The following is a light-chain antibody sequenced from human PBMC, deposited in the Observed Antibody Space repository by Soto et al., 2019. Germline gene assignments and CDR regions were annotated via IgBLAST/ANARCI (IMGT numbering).Light chain of an antibody. CDR1: QTISSW. Sequence: DIQMTQSPSTLSGSVGDRVTITCRASQTISSWLAWYQQKPGKAPKLLIYKASTLKSGVPSRFSGSGSGTEYTLTISSRQPHDFVTYYCQQYNSYAEAFGQGTKVELK. J-gene: IGKJ1*01. CDR3: QQYNSYAEA. CDR2: KAS. V-gene: IGKV1-5*03.